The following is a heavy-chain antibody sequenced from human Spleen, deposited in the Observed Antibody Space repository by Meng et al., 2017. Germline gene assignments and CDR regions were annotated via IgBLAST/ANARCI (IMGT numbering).Heavy chain of an antibody. V-gene: IGHV1-2*06. CDR2: INPNSGGT. CDR3: ASDRYSSCGDAFDV. Sequence: GSVQVFCRTSCYTFTDDYQHWVRQAPGQGREWMGRINPNSGGTNYAQTFQGRITMTRDTSISTAYMELSSLRSDDAAGYYCASDRYSSCGDAFDVWGQGTMVTVSS. D-gene: IGHD6-13*01. CDR1: CYTFTDDY. J-gene: IGHJ3*01.